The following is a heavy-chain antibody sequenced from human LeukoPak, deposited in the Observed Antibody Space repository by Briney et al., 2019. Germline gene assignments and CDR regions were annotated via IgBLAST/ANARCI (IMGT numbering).Heavy chain of an antibody. V-gene: IGHV4-59*12. J-gene: IGHJ4*02. Sequence: KASETLSLTCTVSGGSISSYYWSWIRQPPGKGLEWIGYIYYSGSTNYNPSLKSRVTTSVDTSKNQFSLKLSSVTAADTAVYYCAREVWGPEYWGQGTLVTVSS. CDR2: IYYSGST. D-gene: IGHD1-14*01. CDR1: GGSISSYY. CDR3: AREVWGPEY.